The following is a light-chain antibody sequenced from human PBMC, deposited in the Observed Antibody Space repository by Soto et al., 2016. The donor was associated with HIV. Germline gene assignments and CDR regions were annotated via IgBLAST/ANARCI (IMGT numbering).Light chain of an antibody. CDR3: QQSYSTPGT. CDR2: AAS. CDR1: QTISTY. Sequence: DIQMTQSPSSLSASVGDRVTITCRANQTISTYLNWYQQKPGKAPKLLIYAASSLQSGVPSRFSGSGSGTDFTLTISSLQPEDFATYYCQQSYSTPGTFGGGTKVEIK. J-gene: IGKJ4*01. V-gene: IGKV1-39*01.